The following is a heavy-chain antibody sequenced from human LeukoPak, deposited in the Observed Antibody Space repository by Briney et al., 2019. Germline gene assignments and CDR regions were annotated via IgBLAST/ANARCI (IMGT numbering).Heavy chain of an antibody. CDR1: GFTFSSYG. V-gene: IGHV3-30*18. CDR2: IPYDGSNK. J-gene: IGHJ4*02. Sequence: GRSLRLSCAASGFTFSSYGMHWVRQAPGKGLEWVAVIPYDGSNKYYADSVKGRFTISRDNSKNTLYLQMNSLRAEDTAVYYCAKDLDSSGYYPSPIDYWGQGTLVTVSS. CDR3: AKDLDSSGYYPSPIDY. D-gene: IGHD3-22*01.